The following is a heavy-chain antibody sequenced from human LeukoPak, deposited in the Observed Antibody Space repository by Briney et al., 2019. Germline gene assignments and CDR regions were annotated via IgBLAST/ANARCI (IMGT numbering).Heavy chain of an antibody. CDR2: IIPIFGTA. D-gene: IGHD2-2*01. Sequence: SVKVSCKASGGTFSSYAISWVRQAPGQGLEWMGGIIPIFGTANYAQKFQGRVTITTDESTSTAYMELSSLRSEDTAVYYCARGGRTSCPAGCYYMDVWGKGTTVTVSS. CDR3: ARGGRTSCPAGCYYMDV. J-gene: IGHJ6*03. CDR1: GGTFSSYA. V-gene: IGHV1-69*05.